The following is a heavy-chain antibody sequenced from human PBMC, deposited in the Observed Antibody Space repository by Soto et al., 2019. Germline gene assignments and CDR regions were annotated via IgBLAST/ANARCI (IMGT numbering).Heavy chain of an antibody. Sequence: PGESLKISCEGSGYDFTYYWIGWVRQMPGKGLERMGIIYPGDSDTRYSPSFQSQVTISADKSISTAYLKWSSRKASDTAMYYCARLADHSPDAPLCFRFHYGLDVWGQGTTVTVAS. CDR3: ARLADHSPDAPLCFRFHYGLDV. J-gene: IGHJ6*02. V-gene: IGHV5-51*01. CDR1: GYDFTYYW. D-gene: IGHD2-2*01. CDR2: IYPGDSDT.